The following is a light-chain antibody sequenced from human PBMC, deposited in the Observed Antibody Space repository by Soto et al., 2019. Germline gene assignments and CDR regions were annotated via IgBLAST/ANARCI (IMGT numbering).Light chain of an antibody. Sequence: QSALTQPASVYGSPGQSITISCTGTSSDVGAYNSVAWYQHNPGKAPKLMIYDVSNRPSGVSSRFSGSKSANTASLSISGLQADDEADYYCSSYTSSSTLVFGTGTKLTVL. CDR1: SSDVGAYNS. J-gene: IGLJ1*01. V-gene: IGLV2-14*01. CDR3: SSYTSSSTLV. CDR2: DVS.